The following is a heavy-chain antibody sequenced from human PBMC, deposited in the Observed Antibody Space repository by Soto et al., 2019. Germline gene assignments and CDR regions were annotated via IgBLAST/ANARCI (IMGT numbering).Heavy chain of an antibody. D-gene: IGHD3-16*01. CDR2: ISSDGSTT. V-gene: IGHV3-30*04. Sequence: VGSLRLSSAASGFTFSSYSLHWVRQAPGKGLEWVAVISSDGSTTYYADSVKGRFTVSRDNSRNTLYLQMNSLRTDDRVVYFGAGGGGSLNPGFDLWGQGTLVTVSS. CDR1: GFTFSSYS. CDR3: AGGGGSLNPGFDL. J-gene: IGHJ4*02.